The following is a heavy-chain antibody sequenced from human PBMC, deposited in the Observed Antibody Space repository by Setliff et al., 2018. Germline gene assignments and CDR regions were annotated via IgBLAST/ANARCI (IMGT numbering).Heavy chain of an antibody. V-gene: IGHV1-46*01. CDR1: GYSFTGYY. Sequence: ASVKVSCKASGYSFTGYYMHWVRRAPGQGLEWMGIIHTGGGSASYAQKFQGRVTMTSDTSTSTLYMEVNSVRSDDTAIYYCARGGVAAAGRKGVFEHWGQGTLVTVSS. CDR3: ARGGVAAAGRKGVFEH. D-gene: IGHD6-13*01. CDR2: IHTGGGSA. J-gene: IGHJ4*02.